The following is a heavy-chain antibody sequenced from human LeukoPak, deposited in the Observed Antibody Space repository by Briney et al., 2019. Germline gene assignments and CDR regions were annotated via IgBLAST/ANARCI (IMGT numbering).Heavy chain of an antibody. J-gene: IGHJ4*02. CDR3: ARRGRAFDY. Sequence: GGSLRLSCAASGFTFSNYEMNWVRQAPGKGLEWVSYISSSGSTIYYADSVKGRFTISRDNAKNSLYLQMNSLRAKDTAVYYCARRGRAFDYWGQGTLVTVSS. CDR2: ISSSGSTI. CDR1: GFTFSNYE. V-gene: IGHV3-48*03.